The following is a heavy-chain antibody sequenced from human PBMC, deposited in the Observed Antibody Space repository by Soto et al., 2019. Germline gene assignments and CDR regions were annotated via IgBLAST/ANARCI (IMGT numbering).Heavy chain of an antibody. D-gene: IGHD6-6*01. J-gene: IGHJ4*02. CDR1: GGSVSSSSYY. V-gene: IGHV4-39*01. CDR2: VNYSGST. CDR3: ARVLAARASRDFDY. Sequence: SETLSLTCTVSGGSVSSSSYYWGWVRQPPGKGLEWIGNVNYSGSTYYNPSLKSRVTISVATSKNQFSLKLISVTAADTAVYYCARVLAARASRDFDYWGQGTLVTVSS.